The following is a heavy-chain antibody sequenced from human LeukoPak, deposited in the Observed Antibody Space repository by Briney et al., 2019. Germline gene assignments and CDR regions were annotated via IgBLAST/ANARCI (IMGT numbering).Heavy chain of an antibody. CDR1: GFTFSRYW. J-gene: IGHJ4*02. CDR2: INSDGRST. Sequence: GGSLRLSCVASGFTFSRYWMHWVRQAPGKGLVWVSRINSDGRSTNYADSVKGRFSISRDNAENTLYLQMNSLRAEDTALYYCVKHSAPVLAAARFDYWGQGNLVTVSS. CDR3: VKHSAPVLAAARFDY. D-gene: IGHD2-2*01. V-gene: IGHV3-74*01.